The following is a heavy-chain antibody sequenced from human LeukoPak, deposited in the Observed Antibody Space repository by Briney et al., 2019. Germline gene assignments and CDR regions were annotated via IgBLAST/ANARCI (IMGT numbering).Heavy chain of an antibody. CDR3: AREDTYGYTYYGMDV. J-gene: IGHJ6*02. CDR1: EFIFSSYD. CDR2: ISSSRNTV. D-gene: IGHD5-18*01. Sequence: GGSLRLSCAASEFIFSSYDMNWVRQAPGRGLEWISYISSSRNTVKYADSVKGRFTISGDNAKNSLSLQMNSLRAEDTAVYYCAREDTYGYTYYGMDVWGQGTTVTVSS. V-gene: IGHV3-48*03.